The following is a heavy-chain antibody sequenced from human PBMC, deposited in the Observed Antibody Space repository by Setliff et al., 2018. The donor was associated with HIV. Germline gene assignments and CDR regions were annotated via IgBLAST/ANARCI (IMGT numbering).Heavy chain of an antibody. V-gene: IGHV4-38-2*02. CDR2: IHHSGNT. D-gene: IGHD6-19*01. Sequence: SETLSLTCAVSTYSISSGYYWGWIRQPPGKGLEWIGSIHHSGNTYYNPSLKSRVTISVDTSKNQLSLKLSSVTAADTAVYYCARDRAYSSGWYDYWGQGTLVTVSS. J-gene: IGHJ4*02. CDR3: ARDRAYSSGWYDY. CDR1: TYSISSGYY.